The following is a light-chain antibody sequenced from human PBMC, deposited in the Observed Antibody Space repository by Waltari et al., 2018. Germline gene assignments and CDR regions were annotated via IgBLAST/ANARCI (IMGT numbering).Light chain of an antibody. CDR2: AVS. CDR1: QGISSY. V-gene: IGKV1-9*01. J-gene: IGKJ3*01. Sequence: IQLTQSPSSLSASVGDRVTITCRASQGISSYLAWYQQKPGKAPTLLIYAVSILLNGVPSRFSGGGFGTDFTLTISSLQPEDFATYYCQQVNSYPFTFGPGTTVDIK. CDR3: QQVNSYPFT.